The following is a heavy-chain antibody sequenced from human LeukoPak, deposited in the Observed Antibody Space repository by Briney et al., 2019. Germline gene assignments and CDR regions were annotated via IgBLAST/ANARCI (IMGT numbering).Heavy chain of an antibody. CDR3: ARDRYCSGGSCYWTRDFDY. D-gene: IGHD2-15*01. J-gene: IGHJ4*02. Sequence: NPWGPLRLSCAASGFTFSDYYMSWIRQAPGKGLEWVSYISSSGSTIYYADSVKGRFTISRDNAKNSLYLQMNSLRAEDTAVYYCARDRYCSGGSCYWTRDFDYWGQGTLVTVSS. CDR2: ISSSGSTI. CDR1: GFTFSDYY. V-gene: IGHV3-11*04.